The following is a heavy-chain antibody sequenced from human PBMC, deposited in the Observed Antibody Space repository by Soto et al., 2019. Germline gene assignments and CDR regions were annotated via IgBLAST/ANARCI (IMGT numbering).Heavy chain of an antibody. CDR1: GGSFSGYY. CDR2: INHSGST. CDR3: ARVGDGVTTVNSSFAS. Sequence: QVQLQQWGAGLLKPSETLSLTCAVYGGSFSGYYWSWIRQPPGKGLEWIGEINHSGSTNYNPSLRSRAPFPEDPPRTRFSRRLSLGPPPNTAVYYWARVGDGVTTVNSSFASWGQGTLVTVSS. D-gene: IGHD4-17*01. J-gene: IGHJ4*02. V-gene: IGHV4-34*01.